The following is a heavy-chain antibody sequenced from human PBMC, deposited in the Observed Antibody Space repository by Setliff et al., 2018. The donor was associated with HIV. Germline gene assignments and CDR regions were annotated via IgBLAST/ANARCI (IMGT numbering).Heavy chain of an antibody. Sequence: PSETLSLTCAVSGFSINSGYYWGWIRQPPGKGLEWIGSIYQTGTTYYNPSLKSRVTISVDTSQNQFSLRLSSVTAADTAVYYCARTLLRTNTVYGILGNWFDSWGRGTLVTVS. V-gene: IGHV4-38-2*01. CDR1: GFSINSGYY. CDR2: IYQTGTT. CDR3: ARTLLRTNTVYGILGNWFDS. D-gene: IGHD2-8*01. J-gene: IGHJ5*01.